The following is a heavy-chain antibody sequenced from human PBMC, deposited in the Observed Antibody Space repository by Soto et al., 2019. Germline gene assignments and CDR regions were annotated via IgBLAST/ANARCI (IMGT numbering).Heavy chain of an antibody. CDR1: GYTFTSYD. CDR2: MNPNSGNT. CDR3: ARGKPMVRGVITYNWFDP. V-gene: IGHV1-8*01. Sequence: SVKVSCKASGYTFTSYDINWVRQATGQGLEWMGWMNPNSGNTGYAQKFQGRVTMTRNTSISTAYMELSSLRSEDTAVYYCARGKPMVRGVITYNWFDPWGQGTLVTVSS. D-gene: IGHD3-10*01. J-gene: IGHJ5*02.